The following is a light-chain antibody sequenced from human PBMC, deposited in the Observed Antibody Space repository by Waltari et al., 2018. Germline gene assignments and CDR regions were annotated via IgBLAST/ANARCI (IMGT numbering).Light chain of an antibody. J-gene: IGLJ2*01. V-gene: IGLV2-14*03. CDR3: SSYTNSNIFVL. CDR2: DVS. CDR1: SSDIGGYNF. Sequence: QSALTQPASVSGSLGQSITISCTGTSSDIGGYNFVSWYQQHPGKAPKLMIYDVSNRPSGFSNRFSASKSGNTASLTISGLQTEDEADYYCSSYTNSNIFVLFGGGTKVTVL.